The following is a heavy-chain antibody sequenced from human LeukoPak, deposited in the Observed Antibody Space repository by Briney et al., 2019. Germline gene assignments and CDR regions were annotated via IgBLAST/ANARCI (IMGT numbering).Heavy chain of an antibody. J-gene: IGHJ4*02. Sequence: GGCLRLSCAASGFTFSSYSMNWVRQAPGKGLEWVSFISTSSSYIYYADSLKGRFTISRDNAKKSLYLQINSLRAEDTAVYYCARVTRGGYDGYFDYWGQGTLVTVSS. D-gene: IGHD5-12*01. CDR1: GFTFSSYS. CDR3: ARVTRGGYDGYFDY. CDR2: ISTSSSYI. V-gene: IGHV3-21*01.